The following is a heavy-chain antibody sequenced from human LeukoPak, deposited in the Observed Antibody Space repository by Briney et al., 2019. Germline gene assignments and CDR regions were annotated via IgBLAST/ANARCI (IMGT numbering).Heavy chain of an antibody. D-gene: IGHD2-2*01. CDR1: GFTFSDYY. CDR3: ARWGVLVETSYNWFDP. V-gene: IGHV3-11*04. J-gene: IGHJ5*02. CDR2: ISSSGSTI. Sequence: GGSLRLSCAASGFTFSDYYMSWIRQAPGKGLEWVSYISSSGSTIYYADSVKGRFTISRDNAKNSLYLQMNSLRAEDTAVYYCARWGVLVETSYNWFDPWGQGTLVTVSS.